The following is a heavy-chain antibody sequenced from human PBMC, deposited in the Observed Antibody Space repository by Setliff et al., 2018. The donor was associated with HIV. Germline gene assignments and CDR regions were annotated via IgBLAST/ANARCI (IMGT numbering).Heavy chain of an antibody. Sequence: SETLSLTCTVSGGSISSGGYYWSWIRQHPGKGLEWIGYIYYSGSTYYNPSLKSRVTISIDTSKNQFSLKLFSVTAADTAVYYCASRRGGGFLAWPDPYFDYWGQGTLVTVSS. J-gene: IGHJ4*02. CDR2: IYYSGST. D-gene: IGHD3-3*01. V-gene: IGHV4-31*03. CDR1: GGSISSGGYY. CDR3: ASRRGGGFLAWPDPYFDY.